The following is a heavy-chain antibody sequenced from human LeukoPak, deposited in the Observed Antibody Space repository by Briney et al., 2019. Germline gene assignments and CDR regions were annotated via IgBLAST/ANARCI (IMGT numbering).Heavy chain of an antibody. CDR1: GFTFSSYG. D-gene: IGHD2-8*02. CDR3: ATYRQVLLPFES. CDR2: ISPSGGGT. J-gene: IGHJ4*02. Sequence: GGTLRLSCAASGFTFSSYGMNWVRQAPGKGLEWISGISPSGGGTYYADSVRGRFTISRDNSKSTLSLQMNSLRAEDTATYYCATYRQVLLPFESWGQGTLVTVSS. V-gene: IGHV3-23*01.